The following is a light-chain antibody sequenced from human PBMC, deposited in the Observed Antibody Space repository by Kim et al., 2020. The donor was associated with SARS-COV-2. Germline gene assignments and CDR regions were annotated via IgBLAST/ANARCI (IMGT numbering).Light chain of an antibody. CDR2: KSS. J-gene: IGKJ4*01. CDR1: ENVDIW. V-gene: IGKV1-5*03. Sequence: DIHMTQSPSTLSASVGDTVTITCRASENVDIWLAWYQQKPGKVPKLLIYKSSILDSGVPSRFSGSGFGTEFTLTIRSLQPDDSATYYCQRYNSDASFGGGTKLEI. CDR3: QRYNSDAS.